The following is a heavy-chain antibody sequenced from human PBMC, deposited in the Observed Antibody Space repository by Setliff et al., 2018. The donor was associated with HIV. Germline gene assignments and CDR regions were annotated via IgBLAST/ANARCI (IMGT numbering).Heavy chain of an antibody. CDR2: IYSNGRT. CDR3: ARRIAVANYYFDF. J-gene: IGHJ4*02. CDR1: RDSISSSSDY. V-gene: IGHV4-39*01. Sequence: SETLSLTCTVSRDSISSSSDYWGWIRQSPRKGLEWIGTIYSNGRTYYNPSPKSRVTMSLGTSKSQFSLKLRSVTATDTAVYYCARRIAVANYYFDFWGQGTLVTVSS. D-gene: IGHD6-19*01.